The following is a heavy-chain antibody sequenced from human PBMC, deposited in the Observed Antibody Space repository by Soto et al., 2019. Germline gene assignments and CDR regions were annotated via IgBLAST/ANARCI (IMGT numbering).Heavy chain of an antibody. CDR3: AKVRDGGYGPFDY. CDR1: GFTFSSYA. D-gene: IGHD5-12*01. CDR2: ISDSGGST. V-gene: IGHV3-23*01. J-gene: IGHJ4*02. Sequence: EVQLLESGGNLVQPGGSLRLSCAASGFTFSSYAMKWVRQAPGKGLEWVSVISDSGGSTYYADSVKGRFTVSRDNSKNTLYLQMNSRRAEDTAVYYCAKVRDGGYGPFDYWGQGTLVTVSS.